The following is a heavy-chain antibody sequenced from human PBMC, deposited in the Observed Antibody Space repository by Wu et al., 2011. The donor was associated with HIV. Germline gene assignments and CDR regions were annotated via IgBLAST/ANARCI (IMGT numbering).Heavy chain of an antibody. J-gene: IGHJ6*03. D-gene: IGHD3-10*01. CDR1: GGTFSNKA. Sequence: QVQLVQSGTEVKKPGSSVRVSCKASGGTFSNKAINWVRQAPGHGLEWMGRVIPMSGTTTYAQKFQGRVTITAAEATSTAYMELSSLTSEDTAIYYCAGSPRGHGSNYLRYYYFYHMDVWGKGTTVIVS. V-gene: IGHV1-69*15. CDR2: VIPMSGTT. CDR3: AGSPRGHGSNYLRYYYFYHMDV.